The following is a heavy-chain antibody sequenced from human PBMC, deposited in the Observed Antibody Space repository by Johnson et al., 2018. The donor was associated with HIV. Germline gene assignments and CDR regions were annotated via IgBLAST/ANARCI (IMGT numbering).Heavy chain of an antibody. J-gene: IGHJ3*02. CDR3: ARAYYTFWSGYDAFDI. V-gene: IGHV3-7*04. CDR2: IKQDGSEK. D-gene: IGHD3-3*01. Sequence: EVQLLESGGGLVQPGASLRLSCAASGFTFSSYWMSWVRQAPGKGLEWVANIKQDGSEKYYVDSVKGRFTISRDNAKNSLYLQMNSLRAEDTAVYYCARAYYTFWSGYDAFDIWGQGTMVTVSS. CDR1: GFTFSSYW.